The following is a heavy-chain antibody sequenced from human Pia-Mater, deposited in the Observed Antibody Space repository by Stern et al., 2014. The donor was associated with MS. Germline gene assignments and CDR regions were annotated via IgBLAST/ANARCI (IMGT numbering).Heavy chain of an antibody. Sequence: VQLVESGGGVVQPGRSLRLSCAASGFTFSSYGLHWVRQAPGKGLEWGAVISYDGSNKDYGSSVKGRFTIARDNSKNTVYLQINSLRAEDTAVYYCAKDTSPREYFYYGMDVWGKGTTVTVSS. CDR3: AKDTSPREYFYYGMDV. J-gene: IGHJ6*04. V-gene: IGHV3-30*18. CDR1: GFTFSSYG. D-gene: IGHD3-16*01. CDR2: ISYDGSNK.